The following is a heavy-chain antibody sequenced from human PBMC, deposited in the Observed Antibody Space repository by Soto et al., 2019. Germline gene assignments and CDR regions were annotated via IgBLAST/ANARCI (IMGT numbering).Heavy chain of an antibody. D-gene: IGHD3-10*01. CDR2: IDPYDTCI. J-gene: IGHJ4*02. CDR1: GFTFSGDW. Sequence: EVQLVESGGGLVQPGGALRLSCRDSGFTFSGDWMHWVRQAPGKGLDWVSRIDPYDTCISYADSVKGRFTTSRDNPKSTLYLPMNSLRTEDTAVYYCTRETFGARANWGQGTLVPVSS. CDR3: TRETFGARAN. V-gene: IGHV3-74*01.